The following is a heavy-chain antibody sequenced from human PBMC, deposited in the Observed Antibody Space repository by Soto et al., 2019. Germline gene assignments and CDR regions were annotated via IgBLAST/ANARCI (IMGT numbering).Heavy chain of an antibody. V-gene: IGHV3-11*01. Sequence: QMQLVESGGGLVEPGGSLRLSCEASGFTFSNHYMSWIRQAPGKGLEWVSYISRSGSTIYYADSVRGRFTISRDNSKNSLYLEMDRLRAEDTAMYYCGRDPELWDENVATRPSIYYYGMDVWGQGTTVTVSS. J-gene: IGHJ6*02. CDR2: ISRSGSTI. CDR3: GRDPELWDENVATRPSIYYYGMDV. D-gene: IGHD5-18*01. CDR1: GFTFSNHY.